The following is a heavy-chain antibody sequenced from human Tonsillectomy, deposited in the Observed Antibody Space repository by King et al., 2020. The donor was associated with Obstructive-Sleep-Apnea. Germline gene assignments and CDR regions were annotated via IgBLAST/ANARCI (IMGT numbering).Heavy chain of an antibody. CDR2: IWYDGSNK. V-gene: IGHV3-33*06. D-gene: IGHD1-14*01. Sequence: QLVQSGGGVVQPGRSLRLSCAASGFTFSSYGMHWVRQAPGKGLEWGAVIWYDGSNKYYADSVKGRFTISRDNSKNTLYLQMNSLRAEDTAVYYCAKNRMRTGGGMDVWGQGTTVTVSS. CDR3: AKNRMRTGGGMDV. CDR1: GFTFSSYG. J-gene: IGHJ6*02.